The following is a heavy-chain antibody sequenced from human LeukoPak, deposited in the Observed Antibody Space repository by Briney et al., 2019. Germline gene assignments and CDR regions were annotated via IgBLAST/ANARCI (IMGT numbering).Heavy chain of an antibody. CDR3: ARGSFGGEYFQH. V-gene: IGHV4-59*01. CDR1: GGSISSYY. D-gene: IGHD3-16*01. Sequence: PSETLSLTCTVSGGSISSYYWSWIRQPPGKGLEWIGYIYYSGSTNYNPSLKSRVTISVDTSKHQFSLKLSSVTAADTAVYYCARGSFGGEYFQHWGQGTLVTVSS. CDR2: IYYSGST. J-gene: IGHJ1*01.